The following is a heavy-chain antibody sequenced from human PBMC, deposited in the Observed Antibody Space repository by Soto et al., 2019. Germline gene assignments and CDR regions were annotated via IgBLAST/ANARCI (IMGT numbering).Heavy chain of an antibody. V-gene: IGHV1-8*01. J-gene: IGHJ1*01. CDR2: MNPNSGNT. CDR3: ATTTLLYCSGGSCYYRGYFQH. CDR1: GYTFTSYD. Sequence: ASVKVSCKASGYTFTSYDINWVRQATGQGLEWMGWMNPNSGNTGYAQKFQGRVTMTRNTSISTAYMELSSLRSEDTAVYYCATTTLLYCSGGSCYYRGYFQHWGQGTLVTVSS. D-gene: IGHD2-15*01.